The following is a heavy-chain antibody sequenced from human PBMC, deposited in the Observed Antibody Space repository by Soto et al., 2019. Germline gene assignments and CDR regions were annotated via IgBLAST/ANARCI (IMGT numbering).Heavy chain of an antibody. Sequence: SVKLSCKASGGTFSSYAISWVRQAPGQGLEWMGGIIPIFGTADYAQKFQGRVTITADESTSTAYMELSSLRSEDTAVYYCAASCVGCGGFNYYGMDVWGQGTTVTVSS. V-gene: IGHV1-69*13. CDR3: AASCVGCGGFNYYGMDV. D-gene: IGHD2-21*01. CDR1: GGTFSSYA. J-gene: IGHJ6*02. CDR2: IIPIFGTA.